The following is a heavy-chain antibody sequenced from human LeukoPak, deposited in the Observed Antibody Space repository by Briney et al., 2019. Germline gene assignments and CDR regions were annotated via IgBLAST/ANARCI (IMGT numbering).Heavy chain of an antibody. Sequence: GGSLRLSCAAPGFTFSSQWMSWVRQAPGKGLEWVSYISSSGSTIYYADSVKGRFTISRDNAKNSLYLQMNSLRAEDTAVYYCAELGITMIGGVWGKGTTVTISS. CDR2: ISSSGSTI. CDR1: GFTFSSQW. V-gene: IGHV3-48*03. CDR3: AELGITMIGGV. D-gene: IGHD3-10*02. J-gene: IGHJ6*04.